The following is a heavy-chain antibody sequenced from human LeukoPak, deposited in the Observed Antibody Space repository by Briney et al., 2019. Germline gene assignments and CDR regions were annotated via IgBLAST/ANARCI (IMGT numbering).Heavy chain of an antibody. Sequence: PGGSLRLSCAASGFTFSSYGMHWVRQAPGKGLEWVSSISSSSSYIYYADSVKGRFTISRDNAKNSLYLQMNSLRAEDTAVYYCARDRGPNWNYPYPIYGMDVWGQGTTVTVSS. CDR2: ISSSSSYI. CDR3: ARDRGPNWNYPYPIYGMDV. V-gene: IGHV3-21*01. CDR1: GFTFSSYG. D-gene: IGHD1-7*01. J-gene: IGHJ6*02.